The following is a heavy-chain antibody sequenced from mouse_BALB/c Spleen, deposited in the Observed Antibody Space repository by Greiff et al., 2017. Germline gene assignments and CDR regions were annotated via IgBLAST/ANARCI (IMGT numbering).Heavy chain of an antibody. Sequence: EVKLVESGGGLVQPGGSLRLSCATSGFTFTDYYMSWVRQPPGKALEWLGFIRNKANGYTTEYSASVKGRFTISRDNYQSILYLQMNTLRAEYSATSYCASDHYGSSHYYAMDYWGQGTSVTVSS. D-gene: IGHD1-1*01. CDR2: IRNKANGYTT. J-gene: IGHJ4*01. V-gene: IGHV7-3*02. CDR1: GFTFTDYY. CDR3: ASDHYGSSHYYAMDY.